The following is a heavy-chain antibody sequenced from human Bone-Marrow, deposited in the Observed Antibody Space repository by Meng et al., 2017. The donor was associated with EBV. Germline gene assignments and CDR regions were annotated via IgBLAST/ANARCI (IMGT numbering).Heavy chain of an antibody. CDR1: GCALRNCSLS. Sequence: RPDLPTPANTSSPTSTVSGCALRNCSLSVGWLRQPPVKGLEWIGCIYYSGSTYYNPSLKRRVTISVDMSKKPYSLKLSSVTAADTAVYYCSRVYYDSSAYYGHYYFDYWGQGTLVTVSS. CDR3: SRVYYDSSAYYGHYYFDY. CDR2: IYYSGST. D-gene: IGHD3-22*01. V-gene: IGHV4-39*07. J-gene: IGHJ4*02.